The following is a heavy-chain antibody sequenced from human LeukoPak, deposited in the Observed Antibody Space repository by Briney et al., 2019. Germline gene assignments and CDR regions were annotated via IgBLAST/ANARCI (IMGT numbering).Heavy chain of an antibody. CDR2: MNPNSGNT. V-gene: IGHV1-8*01. D-gene: IGHD3-22*01. J-gene: IGHJ4*02. CDR3: ARGYYYYDSSGYYYVFDY. Sequence: ASVKVSCKASGYTFTSYDINWVRQATGRGLEWMGWMNPNSGNTGYAQKFQGRVTMTRNTSISTAYMELSSLRSEDTAVYYCARGYYYYDSSGYYYVFDYWGQGTLVTVSS. CDR1: GYTFTSYD.